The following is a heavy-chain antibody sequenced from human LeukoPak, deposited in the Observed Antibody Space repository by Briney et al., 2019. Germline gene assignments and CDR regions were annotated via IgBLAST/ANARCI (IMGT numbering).Heavy chain of an antibody. D-gene: IGHD6-19*01. Sequence: PGRSLRLSCTASGFTFGDYAMSWVRQAPGKGLEWVGFIRSKAYGGTTEYAASVKGRFTISRDDSKSIAYLQMNSLKTEDTAVYYCTRVIVAVAAPDYWGQGTLVTVSS. CDR3: TRVIVAVAAPDY. CDR2: IRSKAYGGTT. CDR1: GFTFGDYA. J-gene: IGHJ4*02. V-gene: IGHV3-49*04.